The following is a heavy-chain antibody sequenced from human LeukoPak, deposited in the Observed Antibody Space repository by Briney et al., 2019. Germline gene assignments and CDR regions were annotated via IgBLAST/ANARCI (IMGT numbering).Heavy chain of an antibody. CDR1: GFTFSSYW. D-gene: IGHD3-22*01. CDR2: INNDGSST. Sequence: PGGSLRLSCAASGFTFSSYWMHWVRQAPGKGLVWVSRINNDGSSTTYADSVKGRFIFSRDNAKNTLYLQMNSLRAEDTALYFCAKAAGSGYSLGAFDIWGQGTMVTVSS. J-gene: IGHJ3*02. V-gene: IGHV3-74*01. CDR3: AKAAGSGYSLGAFDI.